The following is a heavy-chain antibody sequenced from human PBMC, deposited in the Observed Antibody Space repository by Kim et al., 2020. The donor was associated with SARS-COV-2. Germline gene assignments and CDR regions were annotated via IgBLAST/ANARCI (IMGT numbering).Heavy chain of an antibody. Sequence: GGSLRLSCAASGFSFNTYGMHWVRQAPGRGLDWVAVVGKDGRAKFYGDSVKGRFTISRDNSKNMLFLQMNSLRVEDTAVYYCAKMGGDPGDGVDIWGQGTTVTFSS. CDR3: AKMGGDPGDGVDI. CDR2: VGKDGRAK. CDR1: GFSFNTYG. D-gene: IGHD4-17*01. J-gene: IGHJ6*02. V-gene: IGHV3-30*18.